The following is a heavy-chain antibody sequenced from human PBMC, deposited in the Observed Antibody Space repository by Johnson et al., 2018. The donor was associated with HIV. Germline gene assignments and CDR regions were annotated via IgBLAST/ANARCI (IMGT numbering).Heavy chain of an antibody. J-gene: IGHJ3*02. V-gene: IGHV3-15*01. D-gene: IGHD2-15*01. CDR1: GFTFSDYY. Sequence: EVQLVESGGGLVQPGGSLRLSCAASGFTFSDYYMTWIRQAPGKGLEWIGRIKSTTSGGAVDYAAPVKGTFTISRDDSKNTLYLQMNSLRAEDTAVYYCALVLGYCSGGSCYDAFDIWGQGTMVTVSS. CDR3: ALVLGYCSGGSCYDAFDI. CDR2: IKSTTSGGAV.